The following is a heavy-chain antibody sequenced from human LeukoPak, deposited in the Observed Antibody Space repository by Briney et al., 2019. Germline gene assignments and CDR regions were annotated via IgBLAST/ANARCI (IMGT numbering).Heavy chain of an antibody. CDR3: ARGFFIAVAGTTLTPFDY. CDR2: IYANVST. Sequence: SETLSLTCTHSVGSLSSYYWSWIRQPPGTGLEWIGRIYANVSTNYNLSLKSRVSMSVYTSKSQFSLKLTSVTAADTAVYYCARGFFIAVAGTTLTPFDYRGQGALVTVSS. J-gene: IGHJ4*02. CDR1: VGSLSSYY. D-gene: IGHD6-19*01. V-gene: IGHV4-4*07.